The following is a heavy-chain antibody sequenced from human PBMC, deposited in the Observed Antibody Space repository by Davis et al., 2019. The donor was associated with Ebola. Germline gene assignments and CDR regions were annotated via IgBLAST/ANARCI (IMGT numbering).Heavy chain of an antibody. Sequence: ASVKVSCKASGYTFIGHYMHWVRQAPGQGLEWMGIINPSGGSTRYAQKFQGRVTMTRDTSTSTVYMELSSLRSEDTAVYYCARDRSRSWTVDYWGQGTPVTVSS. J-gene: IGHJ4*02. D-gene: IGHD6-13*01. CDR1: GYTFIGHY. V-gene: IGHV1-46*01. CDR2: INPSGGST. CDR3: ARDRSRSWTVDY.